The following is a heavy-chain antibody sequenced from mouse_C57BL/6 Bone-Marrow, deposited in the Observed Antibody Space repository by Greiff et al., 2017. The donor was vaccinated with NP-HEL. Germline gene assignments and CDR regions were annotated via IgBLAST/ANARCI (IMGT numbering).Heavy chain of an antibody. CDR3: TTPIYDGYLYYFDY. Sequence: DVKLVESGAELVRPGASVKLSCTASGFNIKDDYMHWVKQRPEQGLEWIGWIDPENGDTEYASKFQGKATITADTSSNTAYLQLSSLTSEDTAVYYCTTPIYDGYLYYFDYWGQGTTLTVSS. CDR2: IDPENGDT. J-gene: IGHJ2*01. CDR1: GFNIKDDY. V-gene: IGHV14-4*01. D-gene: IGHD2-3*01.